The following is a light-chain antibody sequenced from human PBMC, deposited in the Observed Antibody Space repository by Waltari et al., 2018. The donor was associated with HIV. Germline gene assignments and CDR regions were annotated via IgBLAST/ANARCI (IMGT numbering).Light chain of an antibody. CDR3: QQYHNWPPWT. V-gene: IGKV3-15*01. CDR1: QRTSTN. CDR2: DGS. J-gene: IGKJ1*01. Sequence: EIVMTQSPATRSVSPGGRATLSGRASQRTSTNLAWYQPKPGHAPRLPLSDGSSRATGVPARFSGSASGTEFTHTISNLQSEDFAVYYCQQYHNWPPWTFGQGTKVEIK.